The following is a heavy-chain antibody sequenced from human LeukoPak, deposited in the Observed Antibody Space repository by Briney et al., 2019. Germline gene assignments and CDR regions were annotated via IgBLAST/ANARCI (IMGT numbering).Heavy chain of an antibody. CDR1: GFTFSSYA. J-gene: IGHJ4*02. CDR3: VKGGSTAMRASYFDY. Sequence: GGSLRLSCSASGFTFSSYAMHWVRQAPGQGLEYVSAISSNGGSTYYADSVKGRFTISRDNSKNTLYLQMSSLRAEDTAVYYCVKGGSTAMRASYFDYWGQGTLVAVSS. D-gene: IGHD2-2*01. CDR2: ISSNGGST. V-gene: IGHV3-64D*06.